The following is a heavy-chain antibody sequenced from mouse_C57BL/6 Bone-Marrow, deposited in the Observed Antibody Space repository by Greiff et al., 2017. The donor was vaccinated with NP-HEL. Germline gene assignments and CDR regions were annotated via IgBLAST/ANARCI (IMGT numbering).Heavy chain of an antibody. J-gene: IGHJ2*01. Sequence: EVMLVESGGDLVKPGGSLKLSCAASGFTFSSYGMSWVRQTPDKRLEWVATISSGGSYTYYPDSVKGRFTISRDNAKNTLYLQMSSLKSEDTAMYYCARQDMGLRPGFDYWGQGTTLTVSS. D-gene: IGHD2-4*01. CDR2: ISSGGSYT. CDR1: GFTFSSYG. V-gene: IGHV5-6*01. CDR3: ARQDMGLRPGFDY.